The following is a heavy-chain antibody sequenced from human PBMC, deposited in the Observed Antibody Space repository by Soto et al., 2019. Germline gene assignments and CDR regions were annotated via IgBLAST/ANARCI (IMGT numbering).Heavy chain of an antibody. Sequence: QVQLVQSGAEVKKPGSSVKVSCKASGGTFSSYAISWVRQAPGQGLEWMGGIIPIFGTANYAQKFQGRVTITADESTSTAYMELSSLRSEDTAVYYGARLYYYGSGTRRAFDYWGQGTLVTVSS. CDR1: GGTFSSYA. V-gene: IGHV1-69*01. J-gene: IGHJ4*02. CDR3: ARLYYYGSGTRRAFDY. CDR2: IIPIFGTA. D-gene: IGHD3-10*01.